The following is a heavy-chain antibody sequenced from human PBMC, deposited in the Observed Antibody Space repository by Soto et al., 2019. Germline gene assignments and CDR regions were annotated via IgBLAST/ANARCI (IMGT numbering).Heavy chain of an antibody. CDR1: GFSFSYYG. J-gene: IGHJ4*02. D-gene: IGHD6-6*01. Sequence: QVQLVESGGSVVQPGGSRRLSCAASGFSFSYYGLHWVRQAPGKGLEWLALITHDGYNRYYADSVKGRFTISRDNSKNTIFLQMNSLKSEDTAVYYWAKGGSFDIWGQGTPVTVSS. V-gene: IGHV3-30*18. CDR2: ITHDGYNR. CDR3: AKGGSFDI.